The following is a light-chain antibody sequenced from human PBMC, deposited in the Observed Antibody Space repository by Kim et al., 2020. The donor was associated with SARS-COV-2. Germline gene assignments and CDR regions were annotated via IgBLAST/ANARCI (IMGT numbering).Light chain of an antibody. CDR2: RNN. V-gene: IGLV1-47*01. J-gene: IGLJ3*02. CDR1: SSNIGSNY. CDR3: AAWDDSLSGWV. Sequence: QSVLTQPTSASGTPGQRVTISCSGSSSNIGSNYVYWYQQLPGTAPKLLIYRNNQRPSGVPDRFSGSKSGTSASLVISGLRSEDEADYYCAAWDDSLSGWVFGGGTQRTVL.